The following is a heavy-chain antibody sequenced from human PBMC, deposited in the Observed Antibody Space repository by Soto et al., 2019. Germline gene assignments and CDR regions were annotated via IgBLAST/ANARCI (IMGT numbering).Heavy chain of an antibody. Sequence: GSSVQGSFRACGYGMPAYSMQWGRLDPGQGLEWMGCFNPKSGETIYAQKSQGRVTLTRDTPISTAYLELTGRRSNDTAVYYCAREAAAVISLVYWGQGTRVTVS. V-gene: IGHV1-2*02. CDR2: FNPKSGET. J-gene: IGHJ4*02. D-gene: IGHD6-13*01. CDR1: GYGMPAYS. CDR3: AREAAAVISLVY.